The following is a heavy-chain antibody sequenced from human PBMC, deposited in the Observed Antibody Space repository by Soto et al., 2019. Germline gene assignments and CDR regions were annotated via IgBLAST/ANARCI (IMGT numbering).Heavy chain of an antibody. CDR3: ARSGGLNARYCSSTSCYVFDY. V-gene: IGHV1-69*02. Sequence: ASVKVSCKASGGTFSSYTISWVRQAPGQGLEWMGRIIPILGIANYAQKFQGRVTITADKSTSTAYMELSSLRSEDTAVYYCARSGGLNARYCSSTSCYVFDYWGQGTLVTVSS. CDR2: IIPILGIA. D-gene: IGHD2-2*01. J-gene: IGHJ4*02. CDR1: GGTFSSYT.